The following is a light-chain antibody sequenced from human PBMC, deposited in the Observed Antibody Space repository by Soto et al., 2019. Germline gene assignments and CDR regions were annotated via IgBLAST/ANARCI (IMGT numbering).Light chain of an antibody. CDR3: QQYGSSPRT. J-gene: IGKJ1*01. Sequence: ENVLTQSPGTLSLSPGERATLFCRASQSVSSSSLAWYQQKPGQAPRLLMYGASSRATGIPDRFSGSGSGTDFTLTIRTPEPEDFAVYYCQQYGSSPRTFGQETKV. CDR2: GAS. V-gene: IGKV3-20*01. CDR1: QSVSSSS.